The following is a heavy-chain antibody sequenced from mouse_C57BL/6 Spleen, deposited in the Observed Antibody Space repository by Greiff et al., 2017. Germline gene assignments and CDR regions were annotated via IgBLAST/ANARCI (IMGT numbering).Heavy chain of an antibody. CDR1: GYTFTDYE. V-gene: IGHV1-15*01. CDR3: TRERVYYYGSSSYWYFDV. D-gene: IGHD1-1*01. Sequence: VQLQQSGAELVRPGASVTLSCKASGYTFTDYEMHWVKQTPVHGLEWIGAIDPETGGTAYNQKFKGKAILTADKSSSTAYMELRSLTSEDSAVYYCTRERVYYYGSSSYWYFDVWGTGTTVTVSS. CDR2: IDPETGGT. J-gene: IGHJ1*03.